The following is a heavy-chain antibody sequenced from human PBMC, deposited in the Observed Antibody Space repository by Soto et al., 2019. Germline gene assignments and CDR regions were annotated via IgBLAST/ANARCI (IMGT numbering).Heavy chain of an antibody. D-gene: IGHD3-16*01. V-gene: IGHV3-72*01. CDR2: IRNKANNYTT. Sequence: EVQLVESGGGLVQPGGSLRLSCAASGFTFSDHYMDWVRQAPGKGLEWVGRIRNKANNYTTEEAASMKGRFSISRDDSNNSLYLQLNSLKTEDTAVYFCAKEGAVFYFDYWGQGAPVTVSS. CDR3: AKEGAVFYFDY. CDR1: GFTFSDHY. J-gene: IGHJ4*02.